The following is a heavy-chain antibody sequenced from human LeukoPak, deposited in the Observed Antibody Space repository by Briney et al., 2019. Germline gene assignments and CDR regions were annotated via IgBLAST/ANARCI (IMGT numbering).Heavy chain of an antibody. Sequence: PGGSLRLSCAASGFTFSSYAMSWIRQAPGKGLEWVSAISGSGGSTYYADSVKGRFTISRDNSKNTLYLQMNSLRAEDTAVYYCAKDLQRTAAAPVGYWGQGTLVTVSS. CDR1: GFTFSSYA. V-gene: IGHV3-23*01. CDR2: ISGSGGST. CDR3: AKDLQRTAAAPVGY. J-gene: IGHJ4*02. D-gene: IGHD6-13*01.